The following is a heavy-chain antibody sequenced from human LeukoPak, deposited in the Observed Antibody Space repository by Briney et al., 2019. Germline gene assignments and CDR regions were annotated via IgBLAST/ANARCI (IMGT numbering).Heavy chain of an antibody. Sequence: GGSLRLSCAASGFTFSSYAMSWVRQAPGKGLEWVSAISGSGGSTYYADSVKGRFTISRDNSKNTLHLQMNSLRAEDTAVYYCAKDADIVVVPADYFDYWGQGTLVTVSS. CDR3: AKDADIVVVPADYFDY. CDR1: GFTFSSYA. V-gene: IGHV3-23*01. J-gene: IGHJ4*02. CDR2: ISGSGGST. D-gene: IGHD2-2*01.